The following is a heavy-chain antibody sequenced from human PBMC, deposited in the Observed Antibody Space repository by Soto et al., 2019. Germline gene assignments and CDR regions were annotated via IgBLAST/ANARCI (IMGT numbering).Heavy chain of an antibody. V-gene: IGHV2-70*01. Sequence: SGPTPVNPPPTVTLTCTFSGFSLSAREMCVRWIRHPPGKALEWLGLIDWDDDKYYSTSLRTRLTISKDTSKNQVVLKMPYMHAVETATYYCARMPYSSSSGEAGYHYAMDVWGQGTTVTVSS. CDR2: IDWDDDK. D-gene: IGHD6-6*01. CDR1: GFSLSAREMC. J-gene: IGHJ6*02. CDR3: ARMPYSSSSGEAGYHYAMDV.